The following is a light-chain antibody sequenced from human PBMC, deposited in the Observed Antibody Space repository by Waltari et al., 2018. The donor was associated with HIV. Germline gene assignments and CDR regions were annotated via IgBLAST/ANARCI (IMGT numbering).Light chain of an antibody. J-gene: IGLJ2*01. CDR2: EDN. Sequence: SYELAQPPSVSVSLGQTASISCPGDKLGDKYVSWYSQRPGQSPVLVIYEDNKRPSGMPERFSGSNSGDTGTLTISGTQAVDEADYYCQAWDSGTVVFGGGTKLTVL. V-gene: IGLV3-1*01. CDR1: KLGDKY. CDR3: QAWDSGTVV.